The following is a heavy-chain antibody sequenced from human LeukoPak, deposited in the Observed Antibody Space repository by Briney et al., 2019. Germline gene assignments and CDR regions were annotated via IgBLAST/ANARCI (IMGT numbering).Heavy chain of an antibody. CDR2: ISYDGSNK. J-gene: IGHJ4*02. CDR1: GFTFSSYA. CDR3: ARESDSSGWYSFGY. V-gene: IGHV3-30-3*01. D-gene: IGHD6-19*01. Sequence: PGGSLRLSRAASGFTFSSYAMHWVRQAPGKGLEWVAVISYDGSNKYYADSVKGRFTISRDNSKNTLYLQMNSLRAEDTAVYYCARESDSSGWYSFGYWGQGTLVTVSS.